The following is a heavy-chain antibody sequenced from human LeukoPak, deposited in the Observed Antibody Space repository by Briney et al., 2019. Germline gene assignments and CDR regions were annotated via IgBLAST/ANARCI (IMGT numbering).Heavy chain of an antibody. CDR1: GGSFSGHY. Sequence: SETLSLTCAVSGGSFSGHYWTWVRQPPGKGLEWIGEINHSGSTTYNPSLTIRVTISVATSKNQFSLKMSSVTAADTAVYYCARPRYGSGSLDSWGQGTLVTVSS. CDR3: ARPRYGSGSLDS. J-gene: IGHJ4*02. V-gene: IGHV4-34*01. D-gene: IGHD3-10*01. CDR2: INHSGST.